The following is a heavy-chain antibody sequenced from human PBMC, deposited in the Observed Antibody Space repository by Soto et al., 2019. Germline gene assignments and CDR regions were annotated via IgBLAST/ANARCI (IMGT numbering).Heavy chain of an antibody. CDR3: ASMLSDY. V-gene: IGHV3-21*01. CDR2: ISSSSSYI. J-gene: IGHJ4*02. CDR1: GFTFSSYS. Sequence: GGSLRLSCAASGFTFSSYSMNWVRQAPGKGLEWVSSISSSSSYIYYADSVKGRFSISRDNAKNSLYLQMNSLRAADPALYYCASMLSDYWGQGTLVTVYS. D-gene: IGHD2-8*01.